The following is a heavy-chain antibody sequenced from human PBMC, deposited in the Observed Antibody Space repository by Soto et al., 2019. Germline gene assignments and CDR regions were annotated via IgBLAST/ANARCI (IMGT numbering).Heavy chain of an antibody. CDR3: AKNPGYYYDGTGYHFDY. J-gene: IGHJ4*02. D-gene: IGHD3-22*01. CDR1: EFTFSNYA. CDR2: ISYGGGTT. Sequence: GSLRLSCAASEFTFSNYAMIWVRQAPGKGLEWVSAISYGGGTTYYADSVKGRFTISRDNSKNTLYLQMNSLRAEDTAVYYCAKNPGYYYDGTGYHFDYWGQGTLVTVSS. V-gene: IGHV3-23*01.